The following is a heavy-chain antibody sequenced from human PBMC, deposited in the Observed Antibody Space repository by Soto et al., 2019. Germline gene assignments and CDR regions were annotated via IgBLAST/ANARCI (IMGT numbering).Heavy chain of an antibody. CDR3: VRGVIGDQTYFSYGMDV. D-gene: IGHD3-16*01. J-gene: IGHJ6*01. CDR2: ISSSSNTI. CDR1: GFTFSSYS. V-gene: IGHV3-48*02. Sequence: EVQLVESGGGLVQPGGSLRLSWAASGFTFSSYSMNWVRQAPGKGLQWISYISSSSNTIYYADSVKGRFTISRDYAKNSLYLQMNSLTDDDTAVYYCVRGVIGDQTYFSYGMDVW.